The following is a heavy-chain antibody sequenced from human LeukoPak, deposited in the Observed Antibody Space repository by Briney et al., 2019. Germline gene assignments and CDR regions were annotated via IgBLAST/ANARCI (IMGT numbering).Heavy chain of an antibody. CDR2: IRSKTDGGTI. CDR1: GFSFSSYW. CDR3: ATGPERHTAIVVY. J-gene: IGHJ4*02. Sequence: GGSLRLSCASSGFSFSSYWMSGVRQPPGKGLEWVGRIRSKTDGGTIESAAPMIGRFTISRDDSRNTVYLQLNSLTTEDTAVYYCATGPERHTAIVVYWRQGTLVTVSS. D-gene: IGHD1-14*01. V-gene: IGHV3-15*01.